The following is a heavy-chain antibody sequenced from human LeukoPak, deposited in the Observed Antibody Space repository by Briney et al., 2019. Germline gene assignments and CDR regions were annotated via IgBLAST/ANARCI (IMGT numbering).Heavy chain of an antibody. CDR2: ISAYNGNT. CDR1: GYTFTSYG. Sequence: ASVKVSCKASGYTFTSYGISWVRQAPGQGLEWMGWISAYNGNTNYAQKLQGRVAMTTDTSTSTAYMELRSLRSDDTAVYYCASPFYYDRGDAFDIWGQGTMVTVSS. CDR3: ASPFYYDRGDAFDI. V-gene: IGHV1-18*01. D-gene: IGHD3-3*01. J-gene: IGHJ3*02.